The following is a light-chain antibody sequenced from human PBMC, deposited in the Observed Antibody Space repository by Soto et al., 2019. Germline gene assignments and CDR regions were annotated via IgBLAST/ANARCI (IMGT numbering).Light chain of an antibody. CDR2: DAS. CDR1: QSISSW. V-gene: IGKV1-5*01. J-gene: IGKJ1*01. Sequence: DIRMTQSPSTLSASVGDRVTITCRASQSISSWLAWYQQKPGKAPKVLIFDASSLESGVPSRFSGSGSATEFTLTISSLQHDDFETYYCQPYSTYQWTLGQGTKADIK. CDR3: QPYSTYQWT.